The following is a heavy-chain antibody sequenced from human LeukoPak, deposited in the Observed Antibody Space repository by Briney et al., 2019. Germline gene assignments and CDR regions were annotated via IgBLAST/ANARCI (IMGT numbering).Heavy chain of an antibody. CDR2: ISSSSSYI. Sequence: GGSLRLSCAASGFTFSSYSMNWVRQAPGKGLEWVSSISSSSSYIYYADSVKGRFTISRDNAKNSLSLQMNSLRAEDMALYYCAKGGYSSSWYFDYWGQGTLVTVSS. V-gene: IGHV3-21*04. J-gene: IGHJ4*02. D-gene: IGHD6-13*01. CDR1: GFTFSSYS. CDR3: AKGGYSSSWYFDY.